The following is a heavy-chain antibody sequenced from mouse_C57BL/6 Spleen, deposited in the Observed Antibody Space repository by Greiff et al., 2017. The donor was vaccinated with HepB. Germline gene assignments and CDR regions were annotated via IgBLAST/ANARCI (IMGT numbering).Heavy chain of an antibody. V-gene: IGHV5-16*01. CDR2: INYDGSST. Sequence: EVQVVESEGGLVQPGSSMKLSCTASGFTFSDYYMAWVRQVPEKGLEWVANINYDGSSTYYLDSLKSRFIISRDNAKNILYLQMSSLKSEDTATYYCAREGGDGNYLYYFDYWGQGTTLTVSS. CDR3: AREGGDGNYLYYFDY. D-gene: IGHD2-1*01. CDR1: GFTFSDYY. J-gene: IGHJ2*01.